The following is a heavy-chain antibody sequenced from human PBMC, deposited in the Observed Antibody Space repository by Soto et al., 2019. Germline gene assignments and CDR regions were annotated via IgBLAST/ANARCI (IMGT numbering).Heavy chain of an antibody. Sequence: QVQLQESGPGLVKPSQTLSLICTVSGDSISSDNYFWSWIRQPPGQGLEWIGYISNRGTPYYNPSLKSRATISLDTSQNRFSLDMYSVTAADTVVSYCAREVNVVALSDAFDIWGQGTMVTVSS. CDR1: GDSISSDNYF. CDR3: AREVNVVALSDAFDI. V-gene: IGHV4-30-4*01. D-gene: IGHD2-8*01. J-gene: IGHJ3*02. CDR2: ISNRGTP.